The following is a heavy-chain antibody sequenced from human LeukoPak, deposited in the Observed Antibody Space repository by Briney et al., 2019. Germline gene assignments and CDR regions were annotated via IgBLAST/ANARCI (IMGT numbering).Heavy chain of an antibody. J-gene: IGHJ4*02. CDR2: ISYSGNM. Sequence: SATLSLTCTVSGGSISSSSYYWAWFRQPPGKELEWIGSISYSGNMYYTPSLKSRVTISVDTSKNQLSLKLSSVTAADTAVYYCARENSASTRDFDYWGRGTLATVSS. V-gene: IGHV4-39*07. D-gene: IGHD5/OR15-5a*01. CDR3: ARENSASTRDFDY. CDR1: GGSISSSSYY.